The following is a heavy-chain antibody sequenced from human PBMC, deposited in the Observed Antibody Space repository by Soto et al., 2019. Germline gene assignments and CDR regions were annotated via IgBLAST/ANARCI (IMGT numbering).Heavy chain of an antibody. J-gene: IGHJ6*02. CDR2: ISSSSSYI. D-gene: IGHD6-13*01. Sequence: GGSLRLSCAASGFTFSSYSMNWVRQAPGKGLEWVSSISSSSSYIYYADSVKGRFTISRDNAKNSLYLQMNSLRAEDTAVYYCARDWDSSSWLSYYYYGMDVWGQGTTVTV. CDR3: ARDWDSSSWLSYYYYGMDV. CDR1: GFTFSSYS. V-gene: IGHV3-21*01.